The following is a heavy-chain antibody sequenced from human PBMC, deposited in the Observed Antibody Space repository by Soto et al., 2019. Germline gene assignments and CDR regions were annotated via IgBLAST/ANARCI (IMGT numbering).Heavy chain of an antibody. J-gene: IGHJ1*01. D-gene: IGHD2-15*01. V-gene: IGHV3-15*07. CDR1: GFTFSVAW. Sequence: EVQLVESGGGLVKPGGSLRLSCAASGFTFSVAWVNWVRQAPGKGLEWVGRIKSKADSGTSDYAAPVKGRFTIARDDSQNTVYLQMNSLKTDDTAVYYCTPGGYCGGGPCYPTVSRDNNFQHWGRGTLVTVSS. CDR2: IKSKADSGTS. CDR3: TPGGYCGGGPCYPTVSRDNNFQH.